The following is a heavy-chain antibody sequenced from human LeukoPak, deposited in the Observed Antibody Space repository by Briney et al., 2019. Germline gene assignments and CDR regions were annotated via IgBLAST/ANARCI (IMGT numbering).Heavy chain of an antibody. Sequence: PGGSLRLSCAASGFTFDDYAMHWVRQAPGKGLVWVSGISWNSGSIGYADSVKGRFTISRDNAKNSLYLQMNSLRAEDTALYYCAKENSPPYCSGGSCNWYFDLWGRGTLVTVSS. CDR2: ISWNSGSI. D-gene: IGHD2-15*01. V-gene: IGHV3-9*01. CDR3: AKENSPPYCSGGSCNWYFDL. J-gene: IGHJ2*01. CDR1: GFTFDDYA.